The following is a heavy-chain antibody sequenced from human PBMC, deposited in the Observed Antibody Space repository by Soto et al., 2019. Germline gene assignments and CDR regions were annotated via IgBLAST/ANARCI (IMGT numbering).Heavy chain of an antibody. Sequence: SEPLSLTCTVSGGSISSYYWSWIRQPPGRGLEWIGYIYYSGSTTYHPPLKSRVTISVDTSKNQFSLKLSSVTAADTAVYYCARHHSSSWYTAAWFDPWGQG. CDR3: ARHHSSSWYTAAWFDP. D-gene: IGHD6-13*01. J-gene: IGHJ5*02. CDR2: IYYSGST. V-gene: IGHV4-59*08. CDR1: GGSISSYY.